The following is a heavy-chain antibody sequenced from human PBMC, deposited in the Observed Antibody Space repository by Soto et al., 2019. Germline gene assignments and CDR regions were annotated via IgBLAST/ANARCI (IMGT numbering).Heavy chain of an antibody. V-gene: IGHV1-18*01. CDR1: GYTFTSYG. CDR3: ARDQGVAYGSGSYYISTVYYYYYYMDV. CDR2: INANNGNT. Sequence: GASVKVSCKAPGYTFTSYGISWVRQAPGQGLEWKGKINANNGNTSYAQKFQGRVTMTRDTSTSTVYMELSSLRSEDTAVYYCARDQGVAYGSGSYYISTVYYYYYYMDVWGKGTTVTVSS. J-gene: IGHJ6*03. D-gene: IGHD3-10*01.